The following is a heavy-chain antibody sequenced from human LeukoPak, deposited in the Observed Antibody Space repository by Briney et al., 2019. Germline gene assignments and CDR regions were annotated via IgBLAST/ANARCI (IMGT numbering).Heavy chain of an antibody. V-gene: IGHV4-59*08. CDR1: GGSISSYY. D-gene: IGHD2-2*01. Sequence: ASETLSLTCTVSGGSISSYYWSWIRQPPGKGLEWIGYIYYSGSTNYNPSLKSRVTISVDTSKNQFSLKLSSVTAADTAVYYCARLKYHLLYMDVWGKGTTVTVSS. CDR3: ARLKYHLLYMDV. J-gene: IGHJ6*03. CDR2: IYYSGST.